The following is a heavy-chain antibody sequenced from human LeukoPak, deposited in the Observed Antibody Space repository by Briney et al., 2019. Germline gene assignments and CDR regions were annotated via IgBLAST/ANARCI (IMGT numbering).Heavy chain of an antibody. CDR3: ARHLPITMVRGGLPHAID. V-gene: IGHV5-51*01. J-gene: IGHJ3*01. CDR2: NYPGDCDT. Sequence: GESLKISCKGSGYSFTSYWIGWVRQMPGKGLEWMGINYPGDCDTRYSPSFQGQVTISADKSISTAYLQWSSLKASDTAMYYCARHLPITMVRGGLPHAIDWGQGTMVTVST. CDR1: GYSFTSYW. D-gene: IGHD3-10*01.